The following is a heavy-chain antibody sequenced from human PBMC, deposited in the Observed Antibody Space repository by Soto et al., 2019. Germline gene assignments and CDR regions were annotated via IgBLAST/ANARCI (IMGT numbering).Heavy chain of an antibody. Sequence: SETLSLTCTVSGGSISSGDYYWSWIRQPPGKGLEWIGYIYYSGSTYYNPSLKSRVTISVDTSKNQFSLKLSSVTAADTAVYYCARGWGHYCSGGSCYSPRFDYWGQGTLVTVSS. V-gene: IGHV4-30-4*01. J-gene: IGHJ4*02. D-gene: IGHD2-15*01. CDR1: GGSISSGDYY. CDR3: ARGWGHYCSGGSCYSPRFDY. CDR2: IYYSGST.